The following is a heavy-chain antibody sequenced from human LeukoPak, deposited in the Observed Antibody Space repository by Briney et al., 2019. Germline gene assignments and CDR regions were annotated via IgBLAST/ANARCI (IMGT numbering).Heavy chain of an antibody. D-gene: IGHD4-17*01. V-gene: IGHV3-11*04. CDR1: GFTFSDSY. CDR2: ISGSGHDI. Sequence: GGSLRLSCAASGFTFSDSYMTWVRQAPGKGVEWVAYISGSGHDINYSDSVKGRFTISRDNAKNSLYLQMSSLRVEDTAVYYCVYSGDYEKGYWGQGTLVTVSS. CDR3: VYSGDYEKGY. J-gene: IGHJ4*02.